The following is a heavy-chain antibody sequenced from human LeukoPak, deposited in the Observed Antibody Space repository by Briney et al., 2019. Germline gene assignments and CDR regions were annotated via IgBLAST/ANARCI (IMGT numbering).Heavy chain of an antibody. V-gene: IGHV5-51*01. J-gene: IGHJ5*02. Sequence: GESLKISCKGSGYSFTNYWIGWVRQMPGKGLEWMGIIYPADSDTRYSPSFQGQVTISADKSISTAYLQWSSLKASDTAMYYCAKFLSTGSTYWFDTCGQGTLVTVSS. CDR2: IYPADSDT. CDR3: AKFLSTGSTYWFDT. CDR1: GYSFTNYW. D-gene: IGHD1-1*01.